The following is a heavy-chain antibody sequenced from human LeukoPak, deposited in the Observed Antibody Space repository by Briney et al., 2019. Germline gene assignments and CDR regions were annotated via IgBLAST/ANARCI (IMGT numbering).Heavy chain of an antibody. CDR2: MNPNSGNT. J-gene: IGHJ5*02. CDR3: ARGPSRDYGSGSSWFDP. V-gene: IGHV1-8*01. CDR1: GYTFSTYD. Sequence: ASVKVSCKASGYTFSTYDTNWVLQVTGQGLEWMGWMNPNSGNTGYAQKIQGRVTMTRNTSINTAYMELSSLRSEDTAVYYCARGPSRDYGSGSSWFDPWGQGTLVTVSS. D-gene: IGHD3-10*01.